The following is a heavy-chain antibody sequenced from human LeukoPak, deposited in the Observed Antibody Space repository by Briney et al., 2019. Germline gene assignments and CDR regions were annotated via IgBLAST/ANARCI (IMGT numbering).Heavy chain of an antibody. CDR1: GFTFSSYA. J-gene: IGHJ6*03. CDR2: ISGSGGTT. CDR3: AKEGYSRGYYSYYYMDV. D-gene: IGHD6-13*01. V-gene: IGHV3-23*01. Sequence: PGGSLRLSCAAPGFTFSSYAMSWVRQAPGKGLEWVSAISGSGGTTYYADSVKGRFTISRDNSKNTLYLQMNSLRAEDTAVYYCAKEGYSRGYYSYYYMDVWAKGPRSPSP.